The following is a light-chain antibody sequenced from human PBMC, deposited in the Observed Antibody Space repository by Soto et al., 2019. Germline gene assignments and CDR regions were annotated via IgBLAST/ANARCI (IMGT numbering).Light chain of an antibody. J-gene: IGKJ1*01. Sequence: IVLTQSPGTLSLSPGERATLSCRASQTISSNNLAWYQQKPGQAPRLLIYNASRRAAGIPDRFSGSGSGTDFSLTISRLEAEVFAVYYCHHYTNSLWTFGQGTKVEIK. CDR2: NAS. CDR1: QTISSNN. CDR3: HHYTNSLWT. V-gene: IGKV3-20*01.